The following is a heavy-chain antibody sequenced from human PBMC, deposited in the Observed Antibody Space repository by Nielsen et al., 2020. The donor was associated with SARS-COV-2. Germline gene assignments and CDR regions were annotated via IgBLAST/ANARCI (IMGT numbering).Heavy chain of an antibody. CDR1: GFTFNIYA. CDR3: ARDGVVRGDALDL. V-gene: IGHV3-23*01. D-gene: IGHD3-10*01. J-gene: IGHJ3*01. CDR2: VSSSGGST. Sequence: GSLRLSCAASGFTFNIYAMAWVRRAPGRGLQWVTGVSSSGGSTYYTDSVKGRFSISRGNSKNTLFLLMHSLRVEDTAVYYCARDGVVRGDALDLWGQGTMVTVSS.